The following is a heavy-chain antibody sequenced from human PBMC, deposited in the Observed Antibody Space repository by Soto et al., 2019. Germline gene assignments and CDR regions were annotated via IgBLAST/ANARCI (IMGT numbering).Heavy chain of an antibody. D-gene: IGHD2-21*02. CDR1: GGSISSGGYY. V-gene: IGHV4-31*01. J-gene: IGHJ6*02. CDR2: IYYSGST. CDR3: ARVCGGDCHYGMDV. Sequence: QVQLQESGPGLVKPSQTLSLTCTVSGGSISSGGYYWSWIRQHPGKGLVWLGYIYYSGSTYYNPSLKSLVTISVAASKNQFSLKLSSVTAADTAVYYCARVCGGDCHYGMDVWGQGTTVTVSS.